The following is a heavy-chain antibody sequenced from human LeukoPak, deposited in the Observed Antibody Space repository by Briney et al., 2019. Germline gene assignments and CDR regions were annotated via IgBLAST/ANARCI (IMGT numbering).Heavy chain of an antibody. CDR2: INHSGRT. Sequence: SETLSLTCAVYGGSFSGYSWSWIRQAPGKGLEWIGEINHSGRTNYNSSLKSRVTISVDTSKNQFSLRLSAVTAADTAVYYCAIQSPIDSSGYYSGFDQWGQGTLVTVSS. J-gene: IGHJ4*02. CDR1: GGSFSGYS. V-gene: IGHV4-34*01. D-gene: IGHD3-22*01. CDR3: AIQSPIDSSGYYSGFDQ.